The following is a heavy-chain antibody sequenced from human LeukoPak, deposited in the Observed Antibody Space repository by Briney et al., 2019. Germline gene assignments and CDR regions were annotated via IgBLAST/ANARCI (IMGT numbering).Heavy chain of an antibody. Sequence: SETLSLTCTVSDYSISSGYYWGWIRQPPGQGLEWIGSVDHSGSTFYNPSPKSRVTISVDTSKNQFSLKLTSVTAADTAIYYCARDEAVVSFYFDYWGQGTLVTVSS. J-gene: IGHJ4*02. CDR1: DYSISSGYY. CDR3: ARDEAVVSFYFDY. CDR2: VDHSGST. D-gene: IGHD6-19*01. V-gene: IGHV4-38-2*02.